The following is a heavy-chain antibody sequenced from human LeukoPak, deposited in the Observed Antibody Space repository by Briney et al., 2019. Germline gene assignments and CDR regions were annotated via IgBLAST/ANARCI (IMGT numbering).Heavy chain of an antibody. J-gene: IGHJ6*03. Sequence: ASVTVSFKASGYTFTSYVINWVRQAPGQGLEWMGWMNPNSGNTGYAQKFQGRVTMTRNTSISTAYMELSSLRSEDTAVYYCVRELAGYCGSTSCYDYYYYMDVWGKGTTVTVSS. V-gene: IGHV1-8*01. CDR2: MNPNSGNT. CDR1: GYTFTSYV. CDR3: VRELAGYCGSTSCYDYYYYMDV. D-gene: IGHD2-2*01.